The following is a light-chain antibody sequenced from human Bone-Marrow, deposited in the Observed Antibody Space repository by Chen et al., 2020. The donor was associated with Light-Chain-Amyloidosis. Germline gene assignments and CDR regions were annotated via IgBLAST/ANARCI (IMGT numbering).Light chain of an antibody. CDR2: WAS. Sequence: DIVMTQSPDSLAVSLGARSTINCKSSQSVLSSSNNKNYFAWYQQKPGQPPKLLIYWASTRESGVPYRFSGSGSGTDFTLTISSLQAEDVAVYYCQQYYSGPPRTFGQGTKVEIK. CDR3: QQYYSGPPRT. V-gene: IGKV4-1*01. CDR1: QSVLSSSNNKNY. J-gene: IGKJ1*01.